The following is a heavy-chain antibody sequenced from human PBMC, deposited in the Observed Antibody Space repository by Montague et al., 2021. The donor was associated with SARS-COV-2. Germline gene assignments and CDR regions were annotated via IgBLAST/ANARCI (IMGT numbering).Heavy chain of an antibody. CDR1: GGSTNNYY. V-gene: IGHV4-4*07. CDR3: ARGRFYYDSGELGS. CDR2: IHASGIS. D-gene: IGHD3-22*01. J-gene: IGHJ5*02. Sequence: SETLSLTCTVSGGSTNNYYWSWIRQPAGKGLEWIGRIHASGISTYNPSLETRVTMSVDTSKNQFSLKLSSVTAADTAVYYCARGRFYYDSGELGSWGQGTLVTVPS.